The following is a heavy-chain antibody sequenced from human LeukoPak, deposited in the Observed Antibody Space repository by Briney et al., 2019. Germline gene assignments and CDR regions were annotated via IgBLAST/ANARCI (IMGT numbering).Heavy chain of an antibody. CDR1: GGSFSGYY. V-gene: IGHV4-34*01. CDR3: ARGRTITIFGVAPDFDY. J-gene: IGHJ4*02. D-gene: IGHD3-3*01. Sequence: PSETLSLTCAVYGGSFSGYYWSWIRQPPGKGLEWIGEINHSGSTNYNPSLKGRVTISVDTSKNQFSLKLSSVTAADTAVYYCARGRTITIFGVAPDFDYWGQGTLVTVSS. CDR2: INHSGST.